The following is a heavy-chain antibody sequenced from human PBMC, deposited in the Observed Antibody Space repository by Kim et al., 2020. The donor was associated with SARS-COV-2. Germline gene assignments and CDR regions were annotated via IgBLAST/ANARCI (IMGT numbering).Heavy chain of an antibody. D-gene: IGHD3-9*01. CDR3: TTLLRYVDWLAGKYYYYGMVV. J-gene: IGHJ6*02. CDR2: IKSKTDGGTT. Sequence: GGSLRLSCAASGFTFSNAWMSWVRQAPGKGLEWVGRIKSKTDGGTTDYASPVKGRSTISRDDSKNTLYLQMNSLKTEDTAVYYCTTLLRYVDWLAGKYYYYGMVVWGQGTTVTVSS. CDR1: GFTFSNAW. V-gene: IGHV3-15*01.